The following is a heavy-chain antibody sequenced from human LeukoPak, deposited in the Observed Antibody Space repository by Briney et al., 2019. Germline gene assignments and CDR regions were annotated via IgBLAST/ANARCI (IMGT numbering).Heavy chain of an antibody. Sequence: SETLSLTCTVSGGSISSGGYYWSWIRQHPGKGLEWIGYIYYSGSTYYNPSLKSRVTISVDTSKNQFSLKLSSVTAADAAVYYCAREGVPAAMGYWGQGTLVTVSS. J-gene: IGHJ4*02. CDR2: IYYSGST. V-gene: IGHV4-31*03. CDR3: AREGVPAAMGY. CDR1: GGSISSGGYY. D-gene: IGHD2-2*01.